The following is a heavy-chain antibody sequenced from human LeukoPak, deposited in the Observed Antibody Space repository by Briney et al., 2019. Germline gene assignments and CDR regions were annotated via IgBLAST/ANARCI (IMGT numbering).Heavy chain of an antibody. Sequence: SETLSLTCTVSGGSISSYYWSWIRQPPGKGLEWIGYIYYSGSTNYNPSLKSRVTISVDTSKNQFSLKLSSVTAADTAVYYCARGEVSGSSPDHYYYGMDVWGQGTTVTVSS. CDR1: GGSISSYY. J-gene: IGHJ6*02. D-gene: IGHD1-26*01. V-gene: IGHV4-59*01. CDR3: ARGEVSGSSPDHYYYGMDV. CDR2: IYYSGST.